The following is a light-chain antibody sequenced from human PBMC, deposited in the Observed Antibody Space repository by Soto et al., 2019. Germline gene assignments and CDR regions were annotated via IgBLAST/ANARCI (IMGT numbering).Light chain of an antibody. V-gene: IGKV3-20*01. CDR2: GAS. CDR1: QSVSSSY. Sequence: EIVLAQSPGALSLSPGERGTLSCRASQSVSSSYLAWYQQKPGQAPRLLIYGASSRATGIPDRFSGSGSGTDFTLTISRLEPEDFAVYYCQQHGSSPRTFGQGTKVDIK. J-gene: IGKJ1*01. CDR3: QQHGSSPRT.